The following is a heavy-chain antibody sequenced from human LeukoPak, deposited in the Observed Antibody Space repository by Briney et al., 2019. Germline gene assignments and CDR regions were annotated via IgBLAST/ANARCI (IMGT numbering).Heavy chain of an antibody. CDR2: IKHDGSEK. V-gene: IGHV3-7*01. Sequence: GGSLRLSCAASGFIFTNYFMSWVRQAPGKGLEWVASIKHDGSEKYYVDSVRGRFTISRDNTMNSLYLQMSSLRAEDSAVYYCATDRGWRTSGYYLYHFEYWGQGTLVTYSS. J-gene: IGHJ4*02. CDR1: GFIFTNYF. CDR3: ATDRGWRTSGYYLYHFEY. D-gene: IGHD3-3*01.